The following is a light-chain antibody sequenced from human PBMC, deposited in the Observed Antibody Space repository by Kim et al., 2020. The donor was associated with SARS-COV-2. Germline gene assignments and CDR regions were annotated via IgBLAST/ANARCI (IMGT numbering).Light chain of an antibody. CDR3: QQRRKSIT. V-gene: IGKV3-11*01. Sequence: SLLPGHGATLSCRASQSVDGYLASLAQQPGHPPRLLISNASNRAAGVPARFSGSGSGTDFTLTISSLEPDDFAVYYCQQRRKSITFGQGTRLEL. CDR1: QSVDGY. J-gene: IGKJ5*01. CDR2: NAS.